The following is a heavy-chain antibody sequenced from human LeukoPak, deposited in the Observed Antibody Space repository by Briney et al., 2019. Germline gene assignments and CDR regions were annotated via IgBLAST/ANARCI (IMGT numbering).Heavy chain of an antibody. CDR3: ARAVRPFDSADLFDY. Sequence: ASVKVSCKASGGTFSSYAISWVRQALGQGLEWMGGIIPIFGTANYAQKFQGRVTITADESTSTAYMELSSLRSEDTAVYYCARAVRPFDSADLFDYWGQGTLVTVSS. V-gene: IGHV1-69*13. D-gene: IGHD3-9*01. CDR1: GGTFSSYA. J-gene: IGHJ4*02. CDR2: IIPIFGTA.